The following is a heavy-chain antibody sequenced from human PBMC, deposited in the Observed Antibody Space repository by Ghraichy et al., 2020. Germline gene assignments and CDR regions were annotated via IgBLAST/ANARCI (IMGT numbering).Heavy chain of an antibody. J-gene: IGHJ4*02. CDR3: ARQRPYSGSYGGIDF. Sequence: SETLSLSCTVSGDSIHNYFWTWIRQPAGKGLEWMGRIYSTGSTHYNPSLKSRVTMSVDTSKNQLSLNLISVNAADTAVYYCARQRPYSGSYGGIDFWGQGTLVTVSS. D-gene: IGHD1-26*01. CDR1: GDSIHNYF. V-gene: IGHV4-4*07. CDR2: IYSTGST.